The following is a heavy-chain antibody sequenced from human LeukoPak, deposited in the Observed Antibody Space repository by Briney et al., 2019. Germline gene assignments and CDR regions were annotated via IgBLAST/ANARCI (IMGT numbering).Heavy chain of an antibody. CDR2: VSGSGGNT. CDR3: AKDQINQWGSESYWVY. D-gene: IGHD3-10*01. J-gene: IGHJ4*02. CDR1: GFVFSTCA. Sequence: PGGSLRLSCAASGFVFSTCAMSWVRQAPGKGLEWVSGVSGSGGNTHYADSVKGRFTISRDNSKNTLYLQMNSLTAEDTALYYCAKDQINQWGSESYWVYWGQGTLVTVSS. V-gene: IGHV3-23*01.